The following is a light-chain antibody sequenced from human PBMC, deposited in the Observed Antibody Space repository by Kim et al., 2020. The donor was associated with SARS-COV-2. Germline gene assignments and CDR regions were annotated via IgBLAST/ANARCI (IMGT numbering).Light chain of an antibody. V-gene: IGKV3-15*01. J-gene: IGKJ4*01. CDR2: DAS. CDR3: QQYNKWPRT. CDR1: RMVGSN. Sequence: VCPGESAPLSCGAGRMVGSNLAWYKQKRGQAPRLLIYDASTRATDIPARCSGSGAGTEFTLTISSLQSEDFAGYYCQQYNKWPRTFGGGTKVEIK.